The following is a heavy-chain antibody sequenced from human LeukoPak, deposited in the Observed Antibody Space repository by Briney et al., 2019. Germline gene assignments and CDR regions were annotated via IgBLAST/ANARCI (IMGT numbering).Heavy chain of an antibody. CDR3: ARVGQQLVPKWFDP. D-gene: IGHD6-13*01. Sequence: PSETLPLTCAVYGGSFSGYYWSWIRQPPGKGLEWIGEINHSGSTNYNPSLKSRVTISVDTSKNQFSLKLSSVTAADTAVYYCARVGQQLVPKWFDPWGQGTLVTVSS. J-gene: IGHJ5*02. V-gene: IGHV4-34*01. CDR1: GGSFSGYY. CDR2: INHSGST.